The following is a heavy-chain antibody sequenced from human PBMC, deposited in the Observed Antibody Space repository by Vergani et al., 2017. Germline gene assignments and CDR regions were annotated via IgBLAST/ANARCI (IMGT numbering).Heavy chain of an antibody. CDR3: ARDRGYSSSWYGWFDP. V-gene: IGHV1-69*13. J-gene: IGHJ5*02. D-gene: IGHD6-13*01. Sequence: QVQLVQSGAEVKKPGSSVKVSCKASGGTFSSYAISWVRQAPGQGLEWMGRIIPIFGTANYAHKFQGKVTITADESTSTAYMELSSLRSEDTAVYYCARDRGYSSSWYGWFDPWGQGTLVTVSS. CDR2: IIPIFGTA. CDR1: GGTFSSYA.